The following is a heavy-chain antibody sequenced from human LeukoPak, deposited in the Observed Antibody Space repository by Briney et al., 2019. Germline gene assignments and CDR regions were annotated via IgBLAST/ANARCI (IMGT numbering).Heavy chain of an antibody. CDR2: ISSTGST. D-gene: IGHD3-10*01. V-gene: IGHV4-61*02. CDR1: GGSISSGGHY. J-gene: IGHJ4*02. Sequence: PSETLSLTCTVSGGSISSGGHYWSWIRQPAGKGLEYLGRISSTGSTNNNPSLKSRVTISVDTSKNQFSLKLSSVTAADTAVYYCATAPPGFGSGVRDWGQGTLVTVSS. CDR3: ATAPPGFGSGVRD.